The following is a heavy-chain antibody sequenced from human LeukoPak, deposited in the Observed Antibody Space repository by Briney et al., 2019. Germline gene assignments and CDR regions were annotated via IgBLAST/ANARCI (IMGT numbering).Heavy chain of an antibody. D-gene: IGHD3-10*01. J-gene: IGHJ6*02. CDR3: ARTYGSGGSYGMDV. CDR1: GFTFSSYG. Sequence: GGSLRLSCAASGFTFSSYGLNWVRQAPGKGLEWVSSISGSSNYIYYADSLKGRFTISRDNAKNSLYLQMNSLRAEDTAVYYCARTYGSGGSYGMDVWGQGTTVTASS. V-gene: IGHV3-21*01. CDR2: ISGSSNYI.